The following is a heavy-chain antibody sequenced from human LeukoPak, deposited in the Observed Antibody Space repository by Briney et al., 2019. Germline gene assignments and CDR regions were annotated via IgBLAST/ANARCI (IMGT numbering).Heavy chain of an antibody. D-gene: IGHD1-26*01. Sequence: SGGSLRLPCAASGFTFSDYYMSWIRQAPGKGLEWLSCISSSGRTIYYADSVKGRFTISRDNAKNSLYLQMSSLRVEDTAVYYCARWTSSGSYSGFDHWGQGTLVTASS. CDR2: ISSSGRTI. J-gene: IGHJ4*02. V-gene: IGHV3-11*04. CDR1: GFTFSDYY. CDR3: ARWTSSGSYSGFDH.